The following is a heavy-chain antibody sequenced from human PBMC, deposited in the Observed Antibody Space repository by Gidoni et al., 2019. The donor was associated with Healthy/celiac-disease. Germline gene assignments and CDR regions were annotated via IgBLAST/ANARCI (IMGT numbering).Heavy chain of an antibody. Sequence: QVQLQQWGAGLLKPSETLSLTCAVYGGSFSGYYWSWIRQPPGKGMEWIGEINHSGSTNYNPSLKSRVTISVDTSKNQFSLKLSSVTAADTAVYYCARRQAPYNWNYSRYYYYMDVWGKGTTVTVSS. CDR1: GGSFSGYY. D-gene: IGHD1-7*01. CDR2: INHSGST. J-gene: IGHJ6*03. V-gene: IGHV4-34*01. CDR3: ARRQAPYNWNYSRYYYYMDV.